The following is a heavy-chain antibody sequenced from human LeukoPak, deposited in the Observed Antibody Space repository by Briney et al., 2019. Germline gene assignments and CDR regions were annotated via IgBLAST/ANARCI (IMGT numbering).Heavy chain of an antibody. J-gene: IGHJ4*02. CDR2: ILTSGTT. CDR3: ARVRVSGTYLYYFDF. D-gene: IGHD3-10*01. CDR1: GGSISNGH. V-gene: IGHV4-4*09. Sequence: SETLSLTCNVSGGSISNGHWSWIRQPPGKELEWIGYILTSGTTNYNPSLKSRVAILVDTSKNQVSLKLSSVTAADTAIYFCARVRVSGTYLYYFDFWGQGILVTVSS.